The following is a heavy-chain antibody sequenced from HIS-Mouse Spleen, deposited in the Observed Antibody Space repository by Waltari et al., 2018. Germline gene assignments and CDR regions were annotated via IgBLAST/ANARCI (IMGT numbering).Heavy chain of an antibody. D-gene: IGHD7-27*01. CDR2: INPNSGGT. CDR1: GYTFPGSY. V-gene: IGHV1-2*02. Sequence: QVQLVQSGAEVKKPGASVKVSCKASGYTFPGSYIPWVRQAPGQGLEWMGWINPNSGGTNDAQKFQGRVTMTRDTSISTAYMELSRLRSDDTAVYYCARDQLGGFDYWGQGTLVTVSS. J-gene: IGHJ4*02. CDR3: ARDQLGGFDY.